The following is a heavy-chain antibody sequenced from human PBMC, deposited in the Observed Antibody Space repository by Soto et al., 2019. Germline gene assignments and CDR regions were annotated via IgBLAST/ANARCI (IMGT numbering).Heavy chain of an antibody. CDR1: GFTFSSYA. Sequence: EVQLLESGGGLVQPGGSLRLSCAASGFTFSSYAMSWVRQAPGKGLEWVSGISAGGGNTHYADSVKGRFTISRDNSGNTLYLQMNGLRAEDTAVYYCAKDRAPRGGTKGMDVW. V-gene: IGHV3-23*01. J-gene: IGHJ6*01. CDR2: ISAGGGNT. CDR3: AKDRAPRGGTKGMDV. D-gene: IGHD2-15*01.